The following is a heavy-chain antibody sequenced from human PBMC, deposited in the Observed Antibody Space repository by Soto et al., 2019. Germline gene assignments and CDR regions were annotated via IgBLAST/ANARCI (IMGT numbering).Heavy chain of an antibody. J-gene: IGHJ6*02. CDR2: IYHSGST. V-gene: IGHV4-38-2*02. CDR3: ARDISYSSSWYHYYYYYGMDV. D-gene: IGHD6-13*01. Sequence: PSETLSLTCAVSGYSISSGYYWGWIRQPPVKGLEWIGSIYHSGSTYYNPSLKSRVTISVDTSKNQFSLKLSSVTAADTAVYYCARDISYSSSWYHYYYYYGMDVWGQGTTVTVSS. CDR1: GYSISSGYY.